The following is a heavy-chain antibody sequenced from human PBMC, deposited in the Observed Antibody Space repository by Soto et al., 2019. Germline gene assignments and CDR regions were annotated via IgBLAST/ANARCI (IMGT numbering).Heavy chain of an antibody. J-gene: IGHJ4*02. D-gene: IGHD2-15*01. Sequence: QVQLVQSGAEEKKPGASVKVSCKASGYTFTSYAMHWVRQAPGQRLEWMGWINAGNGNTKYSQKFQGRVTITRYTSASTAYMELSSLISEDTAVYYCARGTVVTHFDYWGQGTLVTVSS. V-gene: IGHV1-3*05. CDR2: INAGNGNT. CDR3: ARGTVVTHFDY. CDR1: GYTFTSYA.